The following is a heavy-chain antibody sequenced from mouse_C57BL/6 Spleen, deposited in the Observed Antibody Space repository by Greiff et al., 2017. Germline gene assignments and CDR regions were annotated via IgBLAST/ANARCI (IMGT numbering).Heavy chain of an antibody. J-gene: IGHJ2*01. D-gene: IGHD2-1*01. CDR2: IDPSDSYT. CDR3: ARLYGNYEDFDY. CDR1: GYTFTSYW. Sequence: QVQLQQPGAELVMPGASVKLSCKASGYTFTSYWMHWVKQRPGQGLEWIGEIDPSDSYTNYNQKFKGKSTWTVDKSSSTAYMQLSSLTSEDSAVYYCARLYGNYEDFDYWGQGTTLTVSS. V-gene: IGHV1-69*01.